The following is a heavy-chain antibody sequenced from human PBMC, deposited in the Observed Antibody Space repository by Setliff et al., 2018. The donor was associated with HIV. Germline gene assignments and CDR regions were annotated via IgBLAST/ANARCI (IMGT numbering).Heavy chain of an antibody. CDR3: ATLDPSGGNFLAY. CDR1: GDADFY. V-gene: IGHV4-4*09. CDR2: IHASGKT. J-gene: IGHJ4*02. Sequence: PSETLSLTCTVSGDADFYRNWIRQPPGKGLEWIGYIHASGKTNYNPSLKSRVTISLDTPKMQFSLHLTSVTAADTAVYYCATLDPSGGNFLAYWGQGTLVTVSS. D-gene: IGHD2-21*02.